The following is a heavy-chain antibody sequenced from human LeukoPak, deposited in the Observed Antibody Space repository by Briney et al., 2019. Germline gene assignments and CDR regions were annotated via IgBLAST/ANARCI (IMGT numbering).Heavy chain of an antibody. J-gene: IGHJ4*02. D-gene: IGHD4-17*01. CDR2: ISGSGGST. CDR1: GFTLSSYA. V-gene: IGHV3-23*01. Sequence: GGSLRLSCAASGFTLSSYAMSWVRQAPGKGLEWVSAISGSGGSTYYADSAKGRFTISRDNSKNTLYLQMNSLRAEDTAVYYCAKGANYGEDGYWGQGTLVTVSS. CDR3: AKGANYGEDGY.